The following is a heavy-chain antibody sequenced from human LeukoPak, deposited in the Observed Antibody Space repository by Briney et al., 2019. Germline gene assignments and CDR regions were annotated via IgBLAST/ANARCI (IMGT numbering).Heavy chain of an antibody. CDR1: GGSISSYY. CDR3: ARGRPLWFGELSANNFDY. D-gene: IGHD3-10*01. J-gene: IGHJ4*02. CDR2: IYTSGST. Sequence: SETLSLTCTVSGGSISSYYWSWLRQPAGKGLEWIGRIYTSGSTNYNPSLKSRVTMSVDTSKNQFSLKLSSVTAADTAVYYCARGRPLWFGELSANNFDYWGQGTLVTVSS. V-gene: IGHV4-4*07.